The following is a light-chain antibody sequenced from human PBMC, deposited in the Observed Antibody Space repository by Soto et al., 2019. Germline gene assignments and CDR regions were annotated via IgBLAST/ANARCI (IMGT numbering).Light chain of an antibody. CDR1: SGHSSYA. V-gene: IGLV4-69*01. J-gene: IGLJ2*01. CDR3: QTWDIGARVV. CDR2: LSSDGSH. Sequence: QSVLTQSPSASASLGASVKLTCTLSSGHSSYAIAWHQQQPEKGPRYLMKLSSDGSHSKGDGIPDRFSGSSSGAERYLTISSLQSEDEADYYCQTWDIGARVVFGGGTKVTVL.